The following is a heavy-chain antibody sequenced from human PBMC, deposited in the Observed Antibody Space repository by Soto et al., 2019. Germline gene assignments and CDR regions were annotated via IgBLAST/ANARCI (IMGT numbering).Heavy chain of an antibody. Sequence: GGSLRLSCAASGFTFSNAWMSWVRQAPGKGLEWVGRIKSKTDGGTTDYAAPVKGRFTISRDDSKNTLYLQMNSLKTEDTAVYYCTTEPRHSGSSYYYGMDVWGQGTTVTVSS. CDR2: IKSKTDGGTT. V-gene: IGHV3-15*01. J-gene: IGHJ6*02. CDR1: GFTFSNAW. D-gene: IGHD1-26*01. CDR3: TTEPRHSGSSYYYGMDV.